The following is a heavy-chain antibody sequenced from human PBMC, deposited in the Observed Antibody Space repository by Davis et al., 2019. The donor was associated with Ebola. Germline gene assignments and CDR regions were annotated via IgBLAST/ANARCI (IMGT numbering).Heavy chain of an antibody. J-gene: IGHJ6*04. D-gene: IGHD5-18*01. Sequence: LRLSCAISGDSVSSGGWNWIRQSPSRGLEWLGRTYYNSKWYNDYAASVKSRIIINPDTSKNQFSLQLNSVTPEDTALYYCARGWLRAGMDVWGEGTTVTVSS. CDR1: GDSVSSGG. CDR2: TYYNSKWYN. V-gene: IGHV6-1*01. CDR3: ARGWLRAGMDV.